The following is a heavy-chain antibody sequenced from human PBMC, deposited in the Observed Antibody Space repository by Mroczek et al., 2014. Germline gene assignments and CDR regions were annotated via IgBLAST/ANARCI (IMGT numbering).Heavy chain of an antibody. CDR2: ISGSGGST. CDR3: AKDLRLRVFDY. CDR1: GFTFSSYA. V-gene: IGHV3-23*01. Sequence: ESGAEVKKPGESLKISCKGSGFTFSSYAMSWVRQAPGKGLEWVSAISGSGGSTYYADSVKGRFTISRDNSKNTLYLQMNSLRAEDTAVYYCAKDLRLRVFDYWGQGTLVTVSS. D-gene: IGHD4-17*01. J-gene: IGHJ4*02.